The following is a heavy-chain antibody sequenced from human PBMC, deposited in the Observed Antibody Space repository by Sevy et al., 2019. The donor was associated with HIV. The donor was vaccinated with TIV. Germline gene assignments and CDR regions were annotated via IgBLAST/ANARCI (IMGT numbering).Heavy chain of an antibody. CDR3: ARDRGGSPDY. CDR2: IFYSGIT. V-gene: IGHV4-31*03. CDR1: GDSINSGGYY. D-gene: IGHD3-10*01. J-gene: IGHJ4*02. Sequence: SETLSLTCTVSGDSINSGGYYWSWIRQHPGKGLEWIGYIFYSGITYYNPSLKSRVAISVDTSKNQFSLKLRSVTAADTAVYYCARDRGGSPDYWGQGTLVTVSS.